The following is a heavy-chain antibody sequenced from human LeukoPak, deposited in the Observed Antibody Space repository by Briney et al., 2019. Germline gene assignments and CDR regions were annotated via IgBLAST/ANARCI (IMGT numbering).Heavy chain of an antibody. CDR2: INWNGGST. CDR3: ARYYYVSSGYYGAFDY. Sequence: PGGSLRLSCAASGFTFDDYGMSWVRQAPGKGLEWVSGINWNGGSTGYADSVKGRFTISRDNAKNSLYLQMNSLRAEDTALYYCARYYYVSSGYYGAFDYWGQGTLVTVSS. J-gene: IGHJ4*02. CDR1: GFTFDDYG. D-gene: IGHD3-22*01. V-gene: IGHV3-20*04.